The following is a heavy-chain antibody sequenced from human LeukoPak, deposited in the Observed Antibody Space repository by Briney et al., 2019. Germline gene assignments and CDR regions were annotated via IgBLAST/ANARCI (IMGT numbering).Heavy chain of an antibody. CDR2: ISYDGSNK. D-gene: IGHD4-11*01. J-gene: IGHJ4*02. V-gene: IGHV3-30-3*01. Sequence: GRSLRLSCAASGFTFSSYAMHWVRQAPGKGLEWVAVISYDGSNKYYADSVKGRFTISRDNSKNTLYLQMNSLRAEDTAVYYCARDNGYSTKLGYFDYWGQGTLVTVSS. CDR1: GFTFSSYA. CDR3: ARDNGYSTKLGYFDY.